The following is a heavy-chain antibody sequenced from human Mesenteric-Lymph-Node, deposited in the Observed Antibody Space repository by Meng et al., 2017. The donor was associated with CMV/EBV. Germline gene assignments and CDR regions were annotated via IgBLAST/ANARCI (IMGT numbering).Heavy chain of an antibody. Sequence: GESLKISCSASGFTFGDYAISWARQAPGKGLEWVGLIGSQAYGGTAEYAASVRGRFTISRDDPKSIAYLQMNSLKTEDTAVYYCTKSIGFYDFWSGTHYGMDVWGQGTTVTVSS. V-gene: IGHV3-49*04. CDR2: IGSQAYGGTA. CDR1: GFTFGDYA. D-gene: IGHD3-3*01. CDR3: TKSIGFYDFWSGTHYGMDV. J-gene: IGHJ6*02.